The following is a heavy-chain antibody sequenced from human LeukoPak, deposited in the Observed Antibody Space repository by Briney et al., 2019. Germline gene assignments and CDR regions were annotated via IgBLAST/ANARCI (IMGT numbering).Heavy chain of an antibody. D-gene: IGHD6-13*01. J-gene: IGHJ4*02. CDR2: ISGTGSDT. Sequence: PGGSLRLSCAASGLTFSNYAMSWVRQAPGMGLEWVSAISGTGSDTYYADSVKGRFTISRDNSKSTLYLQMNSLRAEDTAVYYCSLVPNYWGQGTLVTVSS. CDR1: GLTFSNYA. V-gene: IGHV3-23*01. CDR3: SLVPNY.